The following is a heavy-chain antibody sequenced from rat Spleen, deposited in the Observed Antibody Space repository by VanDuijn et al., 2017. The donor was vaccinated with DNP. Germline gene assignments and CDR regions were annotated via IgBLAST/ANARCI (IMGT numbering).Heavy chain of an antibody. CDR2: ITKTGDTT. D-gene: IGHD4-4*01. Sequence: EVQLVESGGGPVQPGRSLKVSCVASGFIFSNYWMTWIRQAPGKGLEWIASITKTGDTTYYSDSVQGRFSISRDNAKSTLYLQMNSLRSEDTATYYCTTTGVYWYFDFWGPGTMVTVSS. CDR1: GFIFSNYW. V-gene: IGHV5-31*01. J-gene: IGHJ1*01. CDR3: TTTGVYWYFDF.